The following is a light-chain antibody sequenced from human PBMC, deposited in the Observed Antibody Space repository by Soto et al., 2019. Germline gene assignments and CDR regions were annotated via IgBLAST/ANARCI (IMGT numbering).Light chain of an antibody. V-gene: IGLV2-18*02. CDR3: SSYTSSSTPGV. J-gene: IGLJ1*01. CDR1: SSDVGSYNR. CDR2: EVS. Sequence: QSVRNQPPSVSGSPGQSVTISCTGTSSDVGSYNRVSWYQQPPGTAPKLMIYEVSNRPSGVPDRFSGSKSGNTASLTISGLQAEDEADYYCSSYTSSSTPGVFGTGTKVTVL.